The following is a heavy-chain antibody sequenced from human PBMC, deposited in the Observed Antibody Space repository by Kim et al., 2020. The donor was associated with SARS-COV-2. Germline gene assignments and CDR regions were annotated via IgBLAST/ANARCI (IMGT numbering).Heavy chain of an antibody. CDR1: GFTFSSYP. CDR3: AKDPYDILTGYYNPPGY. D-gene: IGHD3-9*01. J-gene: IGHJ4*02. V-gene: IGHV3-23*01. Sequence: GGSLRLSCAASGFTFSSYPMSWVRQAPGKGLEWVSAISGSGGSTYYSDSVKGRFTISRDNSKNTLYLQMNSLRAEDTAVYYCAKDPYDILTGYYNPPGYWGQGTLVTVSS. CDR2: ISGSGGST.